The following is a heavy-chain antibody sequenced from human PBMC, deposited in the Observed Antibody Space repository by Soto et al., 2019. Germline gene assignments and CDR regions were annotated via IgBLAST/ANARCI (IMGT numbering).Heavy chain of an antibody. Sequence: QVQLQESGPGLVKPSQTLSLTCTVSGGSISSGGYYWSCIRQHPGKGLEWIGYIYYSGSTYYNPSLKSRVTISVDTSKNQFSLKLSSVTAADTAVYYCARGKGDYAHNWFDPWGQGTLVTVSS. CDR2: IYYSGST. J-gene: IGHJ5*02. D-gene: IGHD4-17*01. CDR1: GGSISSGGYY. V-gene: IGHV4-31*03. CDR3: ARGKGDYAHNWFDP.